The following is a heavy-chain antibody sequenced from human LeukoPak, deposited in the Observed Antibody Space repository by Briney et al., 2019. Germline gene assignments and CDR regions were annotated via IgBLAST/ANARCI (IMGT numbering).Heavy chain of an antibody. CDR2: IREDGSQK. J-gene: IGHJ4*02. V-gene: IGHV3-7*01. CDR3: ARGPTNGQAFDY. Sequence: QPGGSLKLSCVASEFTFSSSWMTWVRQAPGKGLEWVASIREDGSQKTAVDSVRGRFTISRDNAKNSVYLQMDSLRAEDTAVYHCARGPTNGQAFDYWGQGTLVSVSS. CDR1: EFTFSSSW. D-gene: IGHD2-8*01.